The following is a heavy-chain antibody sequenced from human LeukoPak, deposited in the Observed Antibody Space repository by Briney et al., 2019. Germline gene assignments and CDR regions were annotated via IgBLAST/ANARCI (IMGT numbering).Heavy chain of an antibody. CDR3: ASGYSSSWKVDYYFDY. J-gene: IGHJ4*02. CDR1: GYTFTGYY. Sequence: SVTVSCKASGYTFTGYYMHWVRQAPGQGLEWMGGIIPIFGTANYAQKFQGRVTITADESTSTAYMELSSLRSEDTAVYYCASGYSSSWKVDYYFDYWGQGTLVTVSS. V-gene: IGHV1-69*13. D-gene: IGHD6-13*01. CDR2: IIPIFGTA.